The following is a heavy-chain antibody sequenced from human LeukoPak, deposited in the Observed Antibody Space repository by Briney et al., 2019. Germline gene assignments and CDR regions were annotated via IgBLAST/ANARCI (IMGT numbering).Heavy chain of an antibody. CDR2: ISAYNGNT. D-gene: IGHD1-26*01. CDR1: GYTFTSYG. V-gene: IGHV1-18*01. CDR3: ARDLGSHDASLGRHWFDP. J-gene: IGHJ5*02. Sequence: ASVKVSCKASGYTFTSYGISWVRQAPGQGLEWMGWISAYNGNTNYAQKFQGRVTITADKSTSTAYMELSSLRSEDTAVYYCARDLGSHDASLGRHWFDPWGQGTLVTVSS.